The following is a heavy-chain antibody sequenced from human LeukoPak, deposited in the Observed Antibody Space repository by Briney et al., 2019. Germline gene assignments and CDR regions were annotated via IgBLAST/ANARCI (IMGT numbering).Heavy chain of an antibody. CDR2: IFPSGGEI. CDR3: ATYRQVLLPFEP. Sequence: GGSLRLSCEASGFTFSTFAMIWVRQPPGKGLEWVSSIFPSGGEIHYADSVRGRFTVSRDNSKSTLSLQMNSLRAEHTAIYYCATYRQVLLPFEPWGQGTLVTVSS. CDR1: GFTFSTFA. V-gene: IGHV3-23*01. J-gene: IGHJ5*02. D-gene: IGHD2-8*02.